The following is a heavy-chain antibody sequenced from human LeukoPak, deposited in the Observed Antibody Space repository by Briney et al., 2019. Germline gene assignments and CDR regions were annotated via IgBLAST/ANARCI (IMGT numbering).Heavy chain of an antibody. CDR3: ARGRRAWSSSWYCWFDP. J-gene: IGHJ5*02. V-gene: IGHV4-34*01. CDR2: INHSGST. Sequence: PSETLSLTCAVYGGSFSGYYWSWIRQPPGKGLEWIGEINHSGSTNYNPSLKSRVTISVDTSKNQFSLKLSSVTAADTAVYYCARGRRAWSSSWYCWFDPWGQGTLVTVSS. D-gene: IGHD6-13*01. CDR1: GGSFSGYY.